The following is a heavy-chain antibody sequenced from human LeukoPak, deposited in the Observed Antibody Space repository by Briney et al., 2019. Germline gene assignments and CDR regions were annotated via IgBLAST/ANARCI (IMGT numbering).Heavy chain of an antibody. D-gene: IGHD2-2*02. CDR2: ISYDGSNK. CDR3: ARDGVFVVVPAAIETAPGWFDP. J-gene: IGHJ5*02. Sequence: PGGSLRLSCAASGFTFSSYAMHWVRQAPGKGLEWVAVISYDGSNKYYADSVKGRFTISRDNSKNTLYLQMNSLRAEDTAVYYCARDGVFVVVPAAIETAPGWFDPWGQGTLVTVSS. V-gene: IGHV3-30*01. CDR1: GFTFSSYA.